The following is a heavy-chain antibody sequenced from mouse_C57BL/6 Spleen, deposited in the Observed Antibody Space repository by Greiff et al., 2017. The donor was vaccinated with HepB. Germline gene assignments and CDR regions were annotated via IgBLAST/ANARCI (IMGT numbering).Heavy chain of an antibody. J-gene: IGHJ2*01. D-gene: IGHD2-14*01. CDR1: GYTFTSYW. CDR3: ARYRGYYFDY. Sequence: QVQLQQPGAELVMPGASVKLSCKASGYTFTSYWMHWVKQRPGQGLEWIGVIDPSDSYNNYNQKFKCKSTLTVDKSSSTAYMQLSSLTSEDSAVYYCARYRGYYFDYWGQGTTLTVSS. V-gene: IGHV1-69*01. CDR2: IDPSDSYN.